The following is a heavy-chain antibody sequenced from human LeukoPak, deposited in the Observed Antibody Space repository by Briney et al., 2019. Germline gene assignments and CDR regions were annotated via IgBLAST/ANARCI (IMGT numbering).Heavy chain of an antibody. J-gene: IGHJ3*02. V-gene: IGHV4-59*08. CDR1: GGSISSYY. CDR2: IYYTGSS. CDR3: ARWCSGNSCHDAFDI. Sequence: SETLPLTCTVSGGSISSYYWSWIRQPPGKGLEWIGYIYYTGSSNYNPSLKSRVSMSVDTSKNQFSLKLSSVTAADTAVYYCARWCSGNSCHDAFDIWGQGTMVTVSS. D-gene: IGHD2-2*01.